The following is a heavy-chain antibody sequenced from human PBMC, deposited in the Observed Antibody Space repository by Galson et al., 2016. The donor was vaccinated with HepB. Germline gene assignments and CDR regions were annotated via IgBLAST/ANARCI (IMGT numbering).Heavy chain of an antibody. CDR2: ITSTGSNV. CDR3: ARDATYYHDTMGYYPDAYDI. V-gene: IGHV3-21*01. CDR1: GFTLSDFS. J-gene: IGHJ3*02. D-gene: IGHD3-22*01. Sequence: SLRLSCAASGFTLSDFSLSWVRQAPGRGLEWVSSITSTGSNVFHADSVKGRFTISRDNANNSMYLQMNSLRAEDTAVYYCARDATYYHDTMGYYPDAYDIWGQRTVGTVSS.